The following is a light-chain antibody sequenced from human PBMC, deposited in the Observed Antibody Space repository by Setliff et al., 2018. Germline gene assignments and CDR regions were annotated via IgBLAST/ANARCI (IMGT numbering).Light chain of an antibody. V-gene: IGLV2-14*01. CDR1: SSDVGGYNY. Sequence: QSVLTQPASVSGSSGQSITISCTGTSSDVGGYNYVSWYQQHPGKAPKLMIYDVSKRPSGVSNRFSGPKSGNTASLTISGLQAEHEADYYCSSYISSSTLVFGTGTKGTV. CDR2: DVS. CDR3: SSYISSSTLV. J-gene: IGLJ1*01.